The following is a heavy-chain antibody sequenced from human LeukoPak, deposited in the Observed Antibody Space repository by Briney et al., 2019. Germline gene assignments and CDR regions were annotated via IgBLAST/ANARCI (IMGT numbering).Heavy chain of an antibody. CDR3: ARAIYGGMAAAGTYNWFDP. Sequence: PSETLSLTCTVSGGSISSSSYYWGWIRQPPGKGLEWIGSIYYSGSTYYNPSLKSRVTISVDTSKNQFSLKLSSVTAADTAVYYCARAIYGGMAAAGTYNWFDPWGQGTLVTVSS. CDR1: GGSISSSSYY. J-gene: IGHJ5*02. CDR2: IYYSGST. D-gene: IGHD6-13*01. V-gene: IGHV4-39*07.